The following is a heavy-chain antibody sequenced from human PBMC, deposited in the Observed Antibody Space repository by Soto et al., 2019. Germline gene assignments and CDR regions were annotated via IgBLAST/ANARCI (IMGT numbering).Heavy chain of an antibody. D-gene: IGHD3-22*01. V-gene: IGHV3-48*02. CDR3: ARDAYYYDSSGYYLPDDAFDI. CDR1: GFTFSSYS. J-gene: IGHJ3*02. Sequence: GGSLRLSCAASGFTFSSYSMNWVRQAPGKGLEWVSYISSSSSTIYYADSAKGRFTISRDNAKNSLYLQMNSLRDEDTAVYYCARDAYYYDSSGYYLPDDAFDIWGQGTMVTVSS. CDR2: ISSSSSTI.